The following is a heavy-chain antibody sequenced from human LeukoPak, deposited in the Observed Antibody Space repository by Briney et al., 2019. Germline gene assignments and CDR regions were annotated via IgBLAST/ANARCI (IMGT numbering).Heavy chain of an antibody. V-gene: IGHV4-61*02. CDR2: IYTSGSA. CDR1: GGSISSGSYY. D-gene: IGHD6-13*01. CDR3: ARDRPGGSSLDY. J-gene: IGHJ4*02. Sequence: SETLPLTCTVSGGSISSGSYYWSWIRQPAGKGLEWIGRIYTSGSANYNPSLKSRVTISVDTSKNQFSLKLSSATAADTAVYYCARDRPGGSSLDYWGQGTLVTVSS.